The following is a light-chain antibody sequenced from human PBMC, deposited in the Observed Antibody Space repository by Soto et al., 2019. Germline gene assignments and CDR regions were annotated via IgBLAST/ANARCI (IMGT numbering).Light chain of an antibody. Sequence: RQMTQSPSSLSASVGDRVTITCRASQVISNYLAWYQQKPGKVPKLLIYAASTLQSGVPFRFSGSGSGTDFTLTISSLQPEDVATYYCQQYNSAPWTFGQGTKVEIK. CDR3: QQYNSAPWT. V-gene: IGKV1-27*01. CDR2: AAS. CDR1: QVISNY. J-gene: IGKJ1*01.